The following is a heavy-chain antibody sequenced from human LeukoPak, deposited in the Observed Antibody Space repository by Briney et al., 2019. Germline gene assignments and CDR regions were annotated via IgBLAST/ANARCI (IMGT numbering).Heavy chain of an antibody. Sequence: PGGSLRLSCAASRFTFSNFGMSWVRQAPGKGLEWVSAISGSGGSTYYADSVKGRFTISRDNSKNTLYLQMNSLRAEDTAVYYCGSGPVGTTVPWGQGTLVTVSS. J-gene: IGHJ5*02. CDR3: GSGPVGTTVP. CDR2: ISGSGGST. CDR1: RFTFSNFG. V-gene: IGHV3-23*01. D-gene: IGHD1-1*01.